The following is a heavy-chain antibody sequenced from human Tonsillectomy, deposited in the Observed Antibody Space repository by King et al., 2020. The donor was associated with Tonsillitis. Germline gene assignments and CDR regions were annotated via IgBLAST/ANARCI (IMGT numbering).Heavy chain of an antibody. J-gene: IGHJ3*02. CDR1: GFTFSSYS. D-gene: IGHD6-19*01. Sequence: VQLVESGGGLVQPGGSLRLSCAASGFTFSSYSMNWVRQAPGKGLEWVSYISSSSSTIYYADSVKGRLTISRDNAKNSLYLQMNSLRAEDTAVYYCLYSSGWYLIGAFDIWGQGTMVTVSS. CDR2: ISSSSSTI. CDR3: LYSSGWYLIGAFDI. V-gene: IGHV3-48*01.